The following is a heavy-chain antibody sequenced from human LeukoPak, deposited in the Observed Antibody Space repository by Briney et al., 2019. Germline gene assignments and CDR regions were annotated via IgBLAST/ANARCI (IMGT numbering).Heavy chain of an antibody. CDR3: ARDRGYDILTGILPPQPPDY. V-gene: IGHV3-7*01. J-gene: IGHJ4*02. CDR1: GGSISSYY. D-gene: IGHD3-9*01. Sequence: PSETLSLTCTVSGGSISSYYWSWVRQAPGKGLEWVANIKQDGSEKYYVDSVKGRFTISRDNAKNSLYLQMNSLRAEDTAVYYCARDRGYDILTGILPPQPPDYWGQGTLVIVSS. CDR2: IKQDGSEK.